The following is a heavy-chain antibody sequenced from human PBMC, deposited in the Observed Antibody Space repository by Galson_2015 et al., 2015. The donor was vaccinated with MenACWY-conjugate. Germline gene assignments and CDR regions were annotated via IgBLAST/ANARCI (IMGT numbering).Heavy chain of an antibody. J-gene: IGHJ4*02. CDR1: GFRFNNYW. Sequence: SLRLSCAASGFRFNNYWMTWVRQAPGKGLEWVANIKQDGSGKYYVDSVKGRFIISRDNAKKSLYLQMNSLRAEDTAVYYCASARGYSVNDPFDYWGQGTLVTVSS. D-gene: IGHD5/OR15-5a*01. V-gene: IGHV3-7*03. CDR2: IKQDGSGK. CDR3: ASARGYSVNDPFDY.